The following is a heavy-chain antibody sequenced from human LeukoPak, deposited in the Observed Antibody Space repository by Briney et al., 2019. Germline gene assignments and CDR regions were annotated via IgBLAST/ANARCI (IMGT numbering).Heavy chain of an antibody. CDR2: IYYTGGT. D-gene: IGHD3-22*01. V-gene: IGHV4-59*01. Sequence: SETLSLTCTVSGGSISTYYWSWIRQPPGQGLEWIGYIYYTGGTDYNPSLKSRVTISVDTSTNQFSLKLSSVTAADTAVYYCARDSYDSSGNYRPYDYWGQGTLVTVSS. CDR3: ARDSYDSSGNYRPYDY. CDR1: GGSISTYY. J-gene: IGHJ4*02.